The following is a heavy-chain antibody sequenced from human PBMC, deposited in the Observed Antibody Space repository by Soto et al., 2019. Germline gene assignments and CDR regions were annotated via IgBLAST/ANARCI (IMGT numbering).Heavy chain of an antibody. J-gene: IGHJ4*02. CDR1: GFTFSNAW. CDR2: IKSKTDGGTT. CDR3: TTDTYYDFWSGSEYVFDY. V-gene: IGHV3-15*07. Sequence: RGSLRLSCAASGFTFSNAWMNWVRQAPGKGLEWVGRIKSKTDGGTTDYAAPVKGRFTISRDDSKNTLYLRMNSLKTEDTAVYYCTTDTYYDFWSGSEYVFDYWGQGTLVTSPQ. D-gene: IGHD3-3*01.